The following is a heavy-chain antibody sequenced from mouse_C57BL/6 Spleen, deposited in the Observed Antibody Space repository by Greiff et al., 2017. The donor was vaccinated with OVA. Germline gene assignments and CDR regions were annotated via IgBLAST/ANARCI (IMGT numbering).Heavy chain of an antibody. CDR2: IYPGDGDT. CDR3: ARSDGSFFDY. J-gene: IGHJ2*01. V-gene: IGHV1-84*01. CDR1: GYTFTDYY. D-gene: IGHD1-1*01. Sequence: QLQESGPELVKPGASVKISCKASGYTFTDYYINWVKQRPGQGLEWIGWIYPGDGDTNYNGKFKGKATLTADKSSSTAYMQLSSLTSEDSAVYFCARSDGSFFDYWGQGTTLTVSS.